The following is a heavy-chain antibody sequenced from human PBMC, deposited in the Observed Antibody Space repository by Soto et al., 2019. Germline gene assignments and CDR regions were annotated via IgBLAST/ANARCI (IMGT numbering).Heavy chain of an antibody. CDR2: IWYDGNNK. CDR3: ARSRAVIVPADTCDC. J-gene: IGHJ4*02. CDR1: GFIFSSYG. V-gene: IGHV3-33*01. Sequence: QVQLVESGGGVVQPGRSLRLSCAASGFIFSSYGMHWVRQAPGKGLVWVAVIWYDGNNKYYADSVKGRFTISRDNSKNTLYLQMNSLRAEDTAVYYCARSRAVIVPADTCDCWGQGTLVTVSS. D-gene: IGHD2-2*01.